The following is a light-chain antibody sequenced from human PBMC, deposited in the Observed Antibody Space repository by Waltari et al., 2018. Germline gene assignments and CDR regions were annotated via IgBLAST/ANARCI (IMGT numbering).Light chain of an antibody. J-gene: IGKJ1*01. Sequence: EIVMTQSPATLSVSPGERATPSCRASQSVSINLAWYQQKPGQAPRLLIYGASTRATGIPARFSGSGSGTEFTLTISSLQSEDFAVYYCQQYNNWPRTFGQGTKVEIK. CDR1: QSVSIN. V-gene: IGKV3-15*01. CDR3: QQYNNWPRT. CDR2: GAS.